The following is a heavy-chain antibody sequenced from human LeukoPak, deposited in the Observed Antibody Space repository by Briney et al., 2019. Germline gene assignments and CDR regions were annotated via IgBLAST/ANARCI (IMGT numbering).Heavy chain of an antibody. J-gene: IGHJ3*01. CDR1: GFTFSYYS. CDR3: VRDRDYAFDF. Sequence: GGSLRLSCAASGFTFSYYSMNWVRQAPGKGLEWISYSNTDGTISYADSVKGRFTISRDNAENSLYLQMNSLRDEDTAVYFCVRDRDYAFDFWGQGTRVTVSS. CDR2: SNTDGTI. V-gene: IGHV3-48*02.